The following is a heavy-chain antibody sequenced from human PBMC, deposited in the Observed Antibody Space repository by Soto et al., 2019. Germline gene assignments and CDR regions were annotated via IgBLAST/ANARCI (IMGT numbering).Heavy chain of an antibody. CDR3: ARGLLRAHYYEKWFGP. J-gene: IGHJ5*02. CDR2: INPKSGNA. Sequence: QVQLVQSGAEVKKPVASVQDSCKASGYTFITYDINWVRQASGQGLEGMGRINPKSGNAGYAQKFQGRVTMTRDTSINTAYMELSSLTSEDTAIYFCARGLLRAHYYEKWFGPWGQGVLVTVSS. D-gene: IGHD3-3*01. V-gene: IGHV1-8*01. CDR1: GYTFITYD.